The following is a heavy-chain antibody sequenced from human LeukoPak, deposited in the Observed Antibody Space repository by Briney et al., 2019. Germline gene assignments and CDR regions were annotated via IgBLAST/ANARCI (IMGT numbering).Heavy chain of an antibody. V-gene: IGHV4-34*01. CDR3: ARVFGYGSESEDY. CDR2: INHSGST. CDR1: GGSFSGYY. Sequence: SETLSLTCAVYGGSFSGYYWSWIRQPPGKGLEWIGEINHSGSTNYNPSLKSRVTISVDTSKNQFSLKLSSVTAADTAVYYCARVFGYGSESEDYWGQGTLVTVSS. D-gene: IGHD3-10*01. J-gene: IGHJ4*02.